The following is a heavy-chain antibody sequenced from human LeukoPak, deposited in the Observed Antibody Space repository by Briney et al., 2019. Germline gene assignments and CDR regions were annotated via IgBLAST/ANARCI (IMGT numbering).Heavy chain of an antibody. V-gene: IGHV3-15*01. D-gene: IGHD4-17*01. J-gene: IGHJ3*02. CDR1: GFTFSNAW. CDR3: TTDLYPVTTRWADAFDI. Sequence: GRSLRLSCAASGFTFSNAWMSWVRQAPGKGLVWVGRIKSKTDGGTTDYAAPVKGRFTISRDDSKNTLYLQMNSLKTEDTAVYYCTTDLYPVTTRWADAFDIWGQGTMVTVSS. CDR2: IKSKTDGGTT.